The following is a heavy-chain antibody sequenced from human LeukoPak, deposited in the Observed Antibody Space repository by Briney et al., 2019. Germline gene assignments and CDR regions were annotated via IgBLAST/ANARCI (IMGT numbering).Heavy chain of an antibody. CDR2: ISNDGGTT. J-gene: IGHJ4*02. Sequence: PSETLSLTCTASGFTFSSYWMHWVRHAPGKGLVWLSRISNDGGTTSYADSVKGRFTISRDNAKNTLYLQMNSLRAEDTAVYYCARDPHGSGSYWGQGTLVTVSS. V-gene: IGHV3-74*01. CDR1: GFTFSSYW. D-gene: IGHD3-10*01. CDR3: ARDPHGSGSY.